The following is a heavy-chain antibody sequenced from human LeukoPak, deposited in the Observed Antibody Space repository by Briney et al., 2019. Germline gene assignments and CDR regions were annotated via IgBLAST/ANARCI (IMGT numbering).Heavy chain of an antibody. J-gene: IGHJ4*02. V-gene: IGHV1-69*06. CDR2: IIPIFGTA. D-gene: IGHD5-12*01. CDR3: ARTVGYSGYDYLAWFDY. Sequence: SVKVSCKASGGTFSSYAIGWVRQAPGQGLEWMGGIIPIFGTANYAQKFQGRVTITADKSTSTAYMELSSLRSEDTAVYYCARTVGYSGYDYLAWFDYWGQGTLVTVSS. CDR1: GGTFSSYA.